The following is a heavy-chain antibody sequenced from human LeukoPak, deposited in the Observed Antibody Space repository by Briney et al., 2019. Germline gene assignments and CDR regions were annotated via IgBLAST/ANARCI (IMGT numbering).Heavy chain of an antibody. V-gene: IGHV3-30*18. D-gene: IGHD3-10*01. CDR3: VKGTGGVIIPNFDY. Sequence: GGSLRLSCAASGFTFSSYGMHWVRQAPGKGLEWVAVISYDGSNKYYADSVKGRFTISRDNSKNTLYLQMNSLRAEDTAVYYCVKGTGGVIIPNFDYWGQGTLVTVSS. CDR1: GFTFSSYG. CDR2: ISYDGSNK. J-gene: IGHJ4*02.